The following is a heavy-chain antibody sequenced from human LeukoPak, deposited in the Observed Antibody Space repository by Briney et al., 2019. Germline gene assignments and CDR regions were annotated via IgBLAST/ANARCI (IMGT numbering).Heavy chain of an antibody. CDR1: GYTSTNFG. J-gene: IGHJ3*02. Sequence: ASVKVSCKASGYTSTNFGISWVRQAPGQGLEGMGWISAYNGNTNYAQKLQGRVTMTTDTSTSTAYMDLRSLRSDDTAVYYCARDRKEDAFDIWGQGTMVTVSS. CDR3: ARDRKEDAFDI. CDR2: ISAYNGNT. V-gene: IGHV1-18*01.